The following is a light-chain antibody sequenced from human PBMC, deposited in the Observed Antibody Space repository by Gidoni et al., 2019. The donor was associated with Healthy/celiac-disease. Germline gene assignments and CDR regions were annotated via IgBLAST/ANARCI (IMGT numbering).Light chain of an antibody. CDR3: QQRSNWPLMYT. CDR1: QSVSSS. Sequence: EIVLTQSPATLSLSPGERATLSCRARQSVSSSLAWYQQKPGQAPRLLIYDASNRATGIPARFSGSGSGTDFTLTISSLEPEDFAVYYCQQRSNWPLMYTFGQXTKLEIK. CDR2: DAS. J-gene: IGKJ2*01. V-gene: IGKV3-11*01.